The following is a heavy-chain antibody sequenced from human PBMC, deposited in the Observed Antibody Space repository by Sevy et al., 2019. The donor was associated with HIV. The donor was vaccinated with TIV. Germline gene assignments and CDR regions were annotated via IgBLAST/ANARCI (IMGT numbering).Heavy chain of an antibody. CDR3: AKDYYYASGYYPQGAFDI. J-gene: IGHJ3*02. CDR2: ISGSGGST. CDR1: GFTFSTYA. V-gene: IGHV3-23*01. D-gene: IGHD3-22*01. Sequence: GGSLRLSCAASGFTFSTYAMNWVRQAPGKGLEWVSCISGSGGSTYYADSVKGRFTISRDNSKNTLDLQMNSLRAEDTALYSCAKDYYYASGYYPQGAFDIWGQGTMVTVSS.